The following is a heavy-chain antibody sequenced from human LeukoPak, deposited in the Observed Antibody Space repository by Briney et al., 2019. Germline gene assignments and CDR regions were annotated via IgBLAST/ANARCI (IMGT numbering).Heavy chain of an antibody. V-gene: IGHV4-59*01. CDR1: GGSLSDYY. Sequence: SETLSLTCTVSGGSLSDYYWTWVRQPPGKGLEWIGYIYYSGSTNYNPSLKSRVTISVDTSKNQFSLKLSSVTAADTAVYYCARMFGEWNDAFDIWGQGTMVTVSS. CDR2: IYYSGST. CDR3: ARMFGEWNDAFDI. D-gene: IGHD3-10*02. J-gene: IGHJ3*02.